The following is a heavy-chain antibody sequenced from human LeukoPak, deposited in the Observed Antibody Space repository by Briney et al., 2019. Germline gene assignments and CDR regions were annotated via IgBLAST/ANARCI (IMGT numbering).Heavy chain of an antibody. CDR1: GFTFSSYW. D-gene: IGHD5-18*01. V-gene: IGHV3-74*03. CDR3: VRARGFSYGPEAFDV. CDR2: ITSDGSST. Sequence: GGSLRLSCAASGFTFSSYWMHWVRQAPGKGLVWVSRITSDGSSTTYADSVKGRITIARDNAKNTLHLQMNSLRAEDTAVYYCVRARGFSYGPEAFDVWGQGTMVTVSS. J-gene: IGHJ3*01.